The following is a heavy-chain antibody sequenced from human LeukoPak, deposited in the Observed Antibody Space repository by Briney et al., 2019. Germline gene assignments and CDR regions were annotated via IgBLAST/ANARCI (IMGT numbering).Heavy chain of an antibody. CDR2: IIPIFGTA. Sequence: SSVKVSCEASGGTFSSYAISWVRQAPGQGLEWMGGIIPIFGTANYAQKFQGRVTITADESTSTAYMELSSLRSEDTAVYYCARMSRDGYNSLDYWGQGTLVTVSS. CDR1: GGTFSSYA. J-gene: IGHJ4*02. D-gene: IGHD5-24*01. V-gene: IGHV1-69*01. CDR3: ARMSRDGYNSLDY.